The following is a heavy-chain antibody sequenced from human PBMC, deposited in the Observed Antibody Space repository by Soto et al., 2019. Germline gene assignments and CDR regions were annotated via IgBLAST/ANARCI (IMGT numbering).Heavy chain of an antibody. CDR2: IIPILDTA. CDR1: RGGLRCIS. D-gene: IGHD6-25*01. V-gene: IGHV1-69*13. J-gene: IGHJ4*02. Sequence: SAQSCWEGYRGGLRCISKGWVRQEQGKSFEWMGGIIPILDTADYAQKLQGRITIIADESTNTVYMELCNLRSADTGVYYGVRASILDPAAVHERYSDSWGQGTRVTSPQ. CDR3: VRASILDPAAVHERYSDS.